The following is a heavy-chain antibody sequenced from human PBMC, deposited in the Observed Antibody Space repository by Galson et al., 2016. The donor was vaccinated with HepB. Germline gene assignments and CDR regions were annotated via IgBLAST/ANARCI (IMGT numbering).Heavy chain of an antibody. J-gene: IGHJ6*04. CDR1: GFTFSIHD. CDR3: ARGKSLLTMPWNYGLDV. CDR2: IETAGDT. V-gene: IGHV3-13*01. Sequence: SLRLSCAASGFTFSIHDMHWVRQAPGKGLEWVSAIETAGDTYYPDSVKGRFTISRENAKNSLYLEMNSLRAGDTAVYYCARGKSLLTMPWNYGLDVWDKGTTVSVSS. D-gene: IGHD4/OR15-4a*01.